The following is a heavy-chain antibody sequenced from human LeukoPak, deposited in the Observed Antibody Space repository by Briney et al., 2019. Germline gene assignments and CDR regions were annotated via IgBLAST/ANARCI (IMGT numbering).Heavy chain of an antibody. V-gene: IGHV5-51*01. CDR3: ARLLSSSTAMALGMDV. D-gene: IGHD5-18*01. CDR2: IYPGDSDT. CDR1: GYSFTSYW. J-gene: IGHJ6*02. Sequence: GESLKISCKGSGYSFTSYWIGWVRQMPGKGLEWMGIIYPGDSDTRYSPSFQGQATISADKSISTAYLQWSSLKASDTAMYYCARLLSSSTAMALGMDVWAKGPRSPSP.